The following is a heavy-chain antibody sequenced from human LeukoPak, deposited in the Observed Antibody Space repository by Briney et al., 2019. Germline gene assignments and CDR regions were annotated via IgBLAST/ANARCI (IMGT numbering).Heavy chain of an antibody. J-gene: IGHJ4*02. D-gene: IGHD6-13*01. Sequence: GGSLRLSCAASGFTFSSYAMSWVRQAPGKGLEWVSGISGSAGSTYYADSVKGGFTNTRDNSKNTLFLQMNSLRAEDTAVYYCAKDLRSSNYYYFDYWGQGTLVTVSS. CDR1: GFTFSSYA. V-gene: IGHV3-23*01. CDR2: ISGSAGST. CDR3: AKDLRSSNYYYFDY.